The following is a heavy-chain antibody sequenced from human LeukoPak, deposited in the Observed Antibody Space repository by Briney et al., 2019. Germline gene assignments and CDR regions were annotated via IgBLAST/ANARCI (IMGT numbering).Heavy chain of an antibody. J-gene: IGHJ5*02. D-gene: IGHD1-14*01. CDR1: GFDLSTYE. CDR2: ITSKGHTK. V-gene: IGHV3-48*03. Sequence: GGSLRLSCAASGFDLSTYEMNWVRQAPGKGLEWIADITSKGHTKNYADSVKGRFTISRDNARTSLYLQMNSLRVEDTGVYYHATGDHHADLWGQGTLATVSS. CDR3: ATGDHHADL.